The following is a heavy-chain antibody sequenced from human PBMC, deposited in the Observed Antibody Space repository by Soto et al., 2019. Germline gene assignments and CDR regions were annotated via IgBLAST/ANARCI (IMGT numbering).Heavy chain of an antibody. CDR3: VGNSHSSFDY. V-gene: IGHV4-30-4*01. CDR2: MYYSVDI. D-gene: IGHD6-13*01. CDR1: GGCVNSSVDD. J-gene: IGHJ4*02. Sequence: ALGRAVCGGCVNSSVDDGTWIRQPPGKGLEWIGSMYYSVDIYHNPSLKSRVSLSVHTSKDQFSLNLTSVTAVDTAVYCRVGNSHSSFDYSARAPLVTLSS.